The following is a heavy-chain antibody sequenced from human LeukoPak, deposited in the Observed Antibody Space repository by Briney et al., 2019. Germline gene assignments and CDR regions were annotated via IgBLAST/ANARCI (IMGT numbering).Heavy chain of an antibody. CDR1: GYTFTGYY. Sequence: ASVKVSCKASGYTFTGYYMHWVRQAPGQGLEWMGWINPNSGGTNYAQKFQGRVTMTRDTSISTAYMELSRLRSDDTAVYYCARDSSSSWYVPFDYWGQGTLVTVSS. D-gene: IGHD6-13*01. CDR3: ARDSSSSWYVPFDY. CDR2: INPNSGGT. J-gene: IGHJ4*02. V-gene: IGHV1-2*02.